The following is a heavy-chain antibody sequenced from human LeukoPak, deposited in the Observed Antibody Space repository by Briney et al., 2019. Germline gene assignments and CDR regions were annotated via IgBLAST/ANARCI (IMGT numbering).Heavy chain of an antibody. CDR2: IYSGGST. D-gene: IGHD2-2*01. V-gene: IGHV3-53*01. CDR1: GFTVSNNY. CDR3: AKVTSSYNYFDY. J-gene: IGHJ4*02. Sequence: GGSLRLSCAASGFTVSNNYMSWVRQAPGKGLEWVSLIYSGGSTYYADSVRGRFTISRDNSKNRLSLQMNSLRAEDTAVYYCAKVTSSYNYFDYWGQGSLVTVSS.